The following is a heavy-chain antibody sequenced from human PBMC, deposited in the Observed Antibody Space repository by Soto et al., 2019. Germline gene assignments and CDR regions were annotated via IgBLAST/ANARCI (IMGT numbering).Heavy chain of an antibody. CDR2: ISSSSSYT. V-gene: IGHV3-11*06. CDR1: GFTFSDYY. CDR3: ARSDDYVWGSYGDWFDP. D-gene: IGHD3-16*01. J-gene: IGHJ5*02. Sequence: PGGSLRLSCAASGFTFSDYYMSWIRQAPGKGLEWVSYISSSSSYTNYADSVKGRFTISRDNAKNSLYLQMNSLRAEDTAVYYCARSDDYVWGSYGDWFDPWGQGTLVTVS.